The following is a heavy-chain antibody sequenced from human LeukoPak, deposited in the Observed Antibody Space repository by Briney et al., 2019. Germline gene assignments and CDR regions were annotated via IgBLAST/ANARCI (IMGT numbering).Heavy chain of an antibody. CDR3: AKTPHWFFDY. CDR1: GFTVSSNY. D-gene: IGHD3-9*01. Sequence: TGGSLRLSCAASGFTVSSNYMSWVRQAPGKGLEWVSAISGSGGSTYYADSVKGRFTISRDNSKNTLYLQMNSLRAEDTAVYYCAKTPHWFFDYWGQGTLVTVSS. J-gene: IGHJ4*02. V-gene: IGHV3-23*01. CDR2: ISGSGGST.